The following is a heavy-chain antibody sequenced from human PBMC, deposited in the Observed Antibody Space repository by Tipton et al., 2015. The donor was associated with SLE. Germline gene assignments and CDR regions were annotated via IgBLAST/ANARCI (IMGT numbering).Heavy chain of an antibody. J-gene: IGHJ4*02. CDR3: ARTRYDFWSGYCDY. V-gene: IGHV4-38-2*01. D-gene: IGHD3-3*01. CDR2: IYHSGST. CDR1: GYSISSGYY. Sequence: LRLSCAVSGYSISSGYYWGWIRQPPGKGLEWIGSIYHSGSTYYNPSLKSRVTISVDTSKNQFSLKLSSVTAADTAVYYCARTRYDFWSGYCDYWGQGTLVTVSS.